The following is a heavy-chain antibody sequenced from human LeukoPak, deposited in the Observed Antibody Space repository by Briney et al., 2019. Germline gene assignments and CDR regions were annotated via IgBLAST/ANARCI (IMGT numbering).Heavy chain of an antibody. J-gene: IGHJ4*02. CDR3: ARAGSHWHYVY. CDR1: GFTFSGFS. CDR2: IKQDGSER. Sequence: GGSLRLSCAASGFTFSGFSMSWVRQSPTKGLEWVANIKQDGSERYYVDSVKGRFTISRDNAKNSLSLQINNLRVEDTAVYYCARAGSHWHYVYWGQGTVVTASS. V-gene: IGHV3-7*01. D-gene: IGHD3-10*01.